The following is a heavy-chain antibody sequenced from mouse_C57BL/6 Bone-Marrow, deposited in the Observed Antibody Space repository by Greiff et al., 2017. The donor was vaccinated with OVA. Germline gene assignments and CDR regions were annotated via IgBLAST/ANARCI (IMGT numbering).Heavy chain of an antibody. J-gene: IGHJ3*01. CDR2: IHPSDSDT. D-gene: IGHD1-1*01. CDR1: GYTFTSYW. CDR3: AITVQITTVVAPFAY. V-gene: IGHV1-74*01. Sequence: QVQLQQPGAELVKPGASVKVSCKASGYTFTSYWMHWVKQRPGQGLEWIGRIHPSDSDTNYNQKFKGKATLTVDKSSSTAYMQLSSLTSEDSAVYYCAITVQITTVVAPFAYWGQGTLVTVSA.